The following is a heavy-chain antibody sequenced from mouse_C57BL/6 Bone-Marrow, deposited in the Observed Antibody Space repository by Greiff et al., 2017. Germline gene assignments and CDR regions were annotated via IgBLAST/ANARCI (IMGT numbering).Heavy chain of an antibody. J-gene: IGHJ2*01. CDR3: ARRGYLRDY. D-gene: IGHD5-1*01. Sequence: EVHLVESGGDLVKPGGSLKLSCAASGFTFSSYGMSWVRQTPDKRLEWVATISSGGSYTYYPDSVKGRFTISRDNAKNTLYLQMSSLKSEDTAMYYCARRGYLRDYWGQGTTLTVSS. V-gene: IGHV5-6*01. CDR1: GFTFSSYG. CDR2: ISSGGSYT.